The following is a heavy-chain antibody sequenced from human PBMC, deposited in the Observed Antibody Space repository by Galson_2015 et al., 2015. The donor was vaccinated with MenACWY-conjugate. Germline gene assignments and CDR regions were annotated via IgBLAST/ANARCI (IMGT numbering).Heavy chain of an antibody. Sequence: SVKVSCKASGYTFTSYAMNWVRQAPGQGLEWMGWINTNTGNPTYAQGFTGRFVFSLDTSVSTAYLQISSLKAEDTAVYYCARRGALGLWFGEPKGFDPWGQGTLVTVSS. CDR3: ARRGALGLWFGEPKGFDP. J-gene: IGHJ5*02. CDR2: INTNTGNP. CDR1: GYTFTSYA. V-gene: IGHV7-4-1*02. D-gene: IGHD3-10*01.